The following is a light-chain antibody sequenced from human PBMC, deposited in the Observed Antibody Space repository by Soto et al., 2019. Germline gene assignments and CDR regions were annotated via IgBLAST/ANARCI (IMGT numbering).Light chain of an antibody. Sequence: QSALTQPPSASGTPGQRVAISCSGSSSNIGSNYVYWYQQLPGTAPKLLIYSNNQWPSGVPDRSSGSKSGTSASLAISGLRSEDEADYYCAAWDDSLSGYVFGTGTKVTVL. CDR2: SNN. CDR3: AAWDDSLSGYV. CDR1: SSNIGSNY. J-gene: IGLJ1*01. V-gene: IGLV1-47*02.